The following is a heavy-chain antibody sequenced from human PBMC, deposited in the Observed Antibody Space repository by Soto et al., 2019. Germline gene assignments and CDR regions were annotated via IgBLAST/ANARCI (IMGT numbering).Heavy chain of an antibody. CDR2: ISGSGGST. CDR1: GFTFSSYA. V-gene: IGHV3-23*01. J-gene: IGHJ4*02. CDR3: ARDGSDSSSWTPYFDY. D-gene: IGHD6-13*01. Sequence: GGSLRLSCAASGFTFSSYAMSWVRQAPGKGLEWVSAISGSGGSTYYADSVKGRFTISRDNAKNSLFLQMNSLRAEDTAMYYCARDGSDSSSWTPYFDYWGQGILVTVSS.